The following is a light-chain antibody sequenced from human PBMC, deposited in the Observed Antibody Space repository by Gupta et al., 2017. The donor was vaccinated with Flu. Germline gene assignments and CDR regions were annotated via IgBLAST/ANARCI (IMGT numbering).Light chain of an antibody. CDR3: ETWDSNTRV. CDR1: SGHSSYI. V-gene: IGLV4-60*03. CDR2: FQGSGSY. Sequence: QPVLTHSSSASASLGSSVKLTCTLSSGHSSYIIAWHQQQPGKAPRYLMKFQGSGSYNKGSGVPDRFSGSSSGADRYLTISNLQSEDEADYYCETWDSNTRVFGGGTKLTVL. J-gene: IGLJ3*02.